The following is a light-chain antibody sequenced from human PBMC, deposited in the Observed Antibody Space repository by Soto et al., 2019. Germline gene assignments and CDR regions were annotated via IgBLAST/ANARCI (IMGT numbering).Light chain of an antibody. J-gene: IGKJ4*01. CDR2: GAG. CDR3: QQYDTSPLT. V-gene: IGKV3-20*01. CDR1: QSVSSSY. Sequence: EIVMTQSPGTLSLSPGERATLSCRASQSVSSSYLAWYQQKPGQAPRLLIYGAGSRATGIPDRFTGSGSGTDFALTISRLEPEDFAVYFCQQYDTSPLTFGGGTKVDIK.